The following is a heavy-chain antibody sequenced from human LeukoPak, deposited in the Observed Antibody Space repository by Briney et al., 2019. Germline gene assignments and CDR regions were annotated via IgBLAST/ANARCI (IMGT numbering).Heavy chain of an antibody. V-gene: IGHV3-74*01. J-gene: IGHJ4*02. D-gene: IGHD3-3*01. CDR2: INSDGSGT. Sequence: GGSLRLSCAASVFTYSRYWMHWVRQATGKGLVWVSHINSDGSGTSYADSVKGRFTISRDNAKNTLYLQMNSLRAEDTAVYYCARGSYYSYYEFDKWRQGSLVTVSS. CDR1: VFTYSRYW. CDR3: ARGSYYSYYEFDK.